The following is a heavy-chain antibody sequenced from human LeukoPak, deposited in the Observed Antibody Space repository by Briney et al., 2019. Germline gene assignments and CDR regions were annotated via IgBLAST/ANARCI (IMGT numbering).Heavy chain of an antibody. CDR3: ARRPSLGYCSGGSCYRGHFDY. V-gene: IGHV4-39*07. D-gene: IGHD2-15*01. CDR1: GGSISSSSYY. Sequence: SETLSLTCTVPGGSISSSSYYWGWIRQPPGKGLEWIGTIYYSGNTYYNPSLKSRVTISVDTSKNQFSLKLSSVTAADTAVYYCARRPSLGYCSGGSCYRGHFDYWGQGTLVTVSS. J-gene: IGHJ4*02. CDR2: IYYSGNT.